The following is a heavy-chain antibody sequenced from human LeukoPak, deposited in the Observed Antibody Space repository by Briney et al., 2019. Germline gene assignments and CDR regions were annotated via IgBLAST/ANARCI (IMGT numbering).Heavy chain of an antibody. D-gene: IGHD3-16*01. Sequence: ASVKVSCKASGYTFTGYYMHWVRQAPGQGLEWVGGIIPIFGTANYAQKFQGRVTITADESTSTAYMELSSLRSEDTAVYYCASGADLPYYDYVWGSYTPLAYDYWGQGTLVTVSS. CDR3: ASGADLPYYDYVWGSYTPLAYDY. V-gene: IGHV1-69*13. CDR1: GYTFTGYY. CDR2: IIPIFGTA. J-gene: IGHJ4*02.